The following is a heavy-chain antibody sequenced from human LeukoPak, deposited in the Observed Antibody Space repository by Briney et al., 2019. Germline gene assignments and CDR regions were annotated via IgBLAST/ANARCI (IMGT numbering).Heavy chain of an antibody. J-gene: IGHJ4*02. D-gene: IGHD1-14*01. CDR3: ARFAEWRRFDY. V-gene: IGHV1-8*01. CDR2: MNPNSGNT. Sequence: ASVKVSCKASGYTFTSYDINWVRQATGQGLEWMGWMNPNSGNTGYAQKFQGGVTMTRNTSISTAYMELSSLRSEDTAVYYYARFAEWRRFDYWGQGTLVTVSS. CDR1: GYTFTSYD.